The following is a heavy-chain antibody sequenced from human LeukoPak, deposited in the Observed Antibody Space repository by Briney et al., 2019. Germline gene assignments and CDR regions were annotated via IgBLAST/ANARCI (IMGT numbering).Heavy chain of an antibody. D-gene: IGHD3-22*01. CDR3: ARFGSNYYDSSGYYHFDY. V-gene: IGHV1-46*01. Sequence: ASVKVSCKASGYTFTSYYMHWVRQAPGQGLEWMGIINPSGGSTSYAQKFQGRVTITADESTSTAYMELSSLRSEDTAVYYCARFGSNYYDSSGYYHFDYWGQGTLVTVSS. J-gene: IGHJ4*02. CDR1: GYTFTSYY. CDR2: INPSGGST.